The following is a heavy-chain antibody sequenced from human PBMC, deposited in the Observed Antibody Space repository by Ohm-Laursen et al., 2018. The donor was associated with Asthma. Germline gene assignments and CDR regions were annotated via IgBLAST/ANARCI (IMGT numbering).Heavy chain of an antibody. CDR1: GITFSDSY. D-gene: IGHD4-17*01. CDR3: VRGLTVTYAFDH. J-gene: IGHJ4*02. Sequence: SLRLSCAASGITFSDSYMTWIRQAPGKGLEWISYISASAGTMYYADSVKGRFTISRDNAKKSLFLHMSSLRAEDTAVYYCVRGLTVTYAFDHWGQGTLLTVSS. V-gene: IGHV3-11*04. CDR2: ISASAGTM.